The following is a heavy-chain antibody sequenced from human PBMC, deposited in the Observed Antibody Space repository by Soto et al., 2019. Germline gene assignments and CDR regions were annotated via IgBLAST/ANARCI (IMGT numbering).Heavy chain of an antibody. J-gene: IGHJ4*02. CDR2: IKNKIEGGTT. D-gene: IGHD3-3*01. CDR1: GFTLSNAW. V-gene: IGHV3-15*01. CDR3: ATNWNLDY. Sequence: EVQLGESGGGLVKPGGSLRLSCAASGFTLSNAWVSWVRQAPGKGLEWVGRIKNKIEGGTTDYAAPVKGRFRISRDDSKNMLYLQMTRLITDDTAVYYCATNWNLDYWGQGTLVTVSS.